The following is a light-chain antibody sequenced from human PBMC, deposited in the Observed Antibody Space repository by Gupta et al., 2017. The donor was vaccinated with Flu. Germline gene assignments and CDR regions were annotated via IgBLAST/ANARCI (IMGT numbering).Light chain of an antibody. V-gene: IGKV3-20*01. CDR3: QQYGSSSFT. CDR1: QSVSSSY. CDR2: GAS. J-gene: IGKJ3*01. Sequence: EIVLTQSPGTLSLSPGERATLSCRASQSVSSSYLAWYQQKPGQAPRLLIYGASSRATGIPDRFSGSGSGTDFTLTISRLELEDFAVYYCQQYGSSSFTFGPGTKVEIK.